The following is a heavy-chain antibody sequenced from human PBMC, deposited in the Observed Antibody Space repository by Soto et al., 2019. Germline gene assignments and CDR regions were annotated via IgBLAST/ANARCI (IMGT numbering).Heavy chain of an antibody. J-gene: IGHJ6*02. CDR1: GYTFTSYG. V-gene: IGHV1-18*01. Sequence: QVQLVQSGAEVKKPGASVKVSCKASGYTFTSYGISWVRQAPGQGLAWMGWISAYNGNTNYAQKLQGRVTMTADTSTSTAYRELRSLRPDDTAVSYCARGGYCSGCSCLLSYYSYGMGVWGQGTTVTVSS. D-gene: IGHD2-15*01. CDR3: ARGGYCSGCSCLLSYYSYGMGV. CDR2: ISAYNGNT.